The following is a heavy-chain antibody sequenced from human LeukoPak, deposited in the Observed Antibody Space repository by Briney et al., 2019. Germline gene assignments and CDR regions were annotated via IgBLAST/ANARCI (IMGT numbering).Heavy chain of an antibody. V-gene: IGHV4-38-2*01. Sequence: SETLSLTCAVSGYSISSGYYWGWIRQPPGKGLEWIGSINYSGSTYYNPSLKSRVTMSVDIYKNHFSLELTSVTAADTAVYYCASGIDARSDSSDWGQGTLVTVSS. J-gene: IGHJ4*02. CDR3: ASGIDARSDSSD. D-gene: IGHD6-19*01. CDR1: GYSISSGYY. CDR2: INYSGST.